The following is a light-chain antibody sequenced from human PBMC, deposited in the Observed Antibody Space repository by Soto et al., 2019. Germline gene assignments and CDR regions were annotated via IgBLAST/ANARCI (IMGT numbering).Light chain of an antibody. J-gene: IGKJ4*01. Sequence: EIVLTQSPGTLSLSPGESATLFCRASQTVSSSCLAWYQQKHGQAPRLLIYGVSSRATGIPDRFSGSGSGTDFTLPISSLQHEDFAVYYCQHYDHSAALTFGGGTNVEIK. CDR3: QHYDHSAALT. CDR2: GVS. CDR1: QTVSSSC. V-gene: IGKV3-20*01.